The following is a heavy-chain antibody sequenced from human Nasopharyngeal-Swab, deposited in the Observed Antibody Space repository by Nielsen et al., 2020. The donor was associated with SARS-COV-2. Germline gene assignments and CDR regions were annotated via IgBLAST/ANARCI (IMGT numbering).Heavy chain of an antibody. D-gene: IGHD3-10*01. CDR2: IYYSGST. V-gene: IGHV4-39*02. CDR3: ARERDYYYGSGSYPPDL. J-gene: IGHJ5*02. Sequence: WIRQPPGKGLEWIGSIYYSGSTYYNPSLKSRVTISVDTSKNQFSLKLSSVTAADTAVYYCARERDYYYGSGSYPPDLWGQGTLVTVSS.